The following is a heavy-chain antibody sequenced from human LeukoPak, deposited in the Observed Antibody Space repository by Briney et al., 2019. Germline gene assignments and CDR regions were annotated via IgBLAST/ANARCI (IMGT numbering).Heavy chain of an antibody. D-gene: IGHD3-22*01. V-gene: IGHV3-11*04. J-gene: IGHJ4*02. CDR1: GFTFSDYY. CDR2: ISSSGSTI. CDR3: AIEIETYYYDSSGYSHFDY. Sequence: PGGSLRLSCAASGFTFSDYYMSWIRQAPGKGLEWVSYISSSGSTIYYADSVKGRFTISRDNAKNSLYLQMNSLRAEDTAVYYCAIEIETYYYDSSGYSHFDYWGQGTLVTVSS.